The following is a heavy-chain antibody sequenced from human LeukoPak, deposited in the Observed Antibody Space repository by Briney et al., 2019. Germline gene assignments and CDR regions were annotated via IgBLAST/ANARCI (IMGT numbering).Heavy chain of an antibody. J-gene: IGHJ6*04. CDR3: ASSTSYYYGSGSFYGMDV. CDR2: ISSSSSYI. D-gene: IGHD3-10*01. CDR1: GFTFSSYS. V-gene: IGHV3-21*01. Sequence: GGSLRLSCAASGFTFSSYSMNWVRQAPGKGLEWVSSISSSSSYIYYADSVKGRFTISRDNAKNPLYLQMNSLRAEDTAVYYCASSTSYYYGSGSFYGMDVWGKGTTVTVSS.